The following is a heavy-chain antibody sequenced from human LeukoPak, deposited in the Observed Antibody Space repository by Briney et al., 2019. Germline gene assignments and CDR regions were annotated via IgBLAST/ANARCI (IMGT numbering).Heavy chain of an antibody. Sequence: TGGSLRLSCAASGFTFSNAWMSWVRQAPGKGLEWVGRIKSKTDGGTTDYAAPVKGRFTISRDDSKNTLYLQMNSLKTEDTAVYYCTTDLSAASRLFDYWGQGTLVTVSS. J-gene: IGHJ4*02. V-gene: IGHV3-15*01. D-gene: IGHD6-13*01. CDR3: TTDLSAASRLFDY. CDR2: IKSKTDGGTT. CDR1: GFTFSNAW.